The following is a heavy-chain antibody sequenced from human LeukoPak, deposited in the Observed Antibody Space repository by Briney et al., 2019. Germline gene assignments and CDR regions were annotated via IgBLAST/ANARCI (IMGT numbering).Heavy chain of an antibody. D-gene: IGHD3-10*01. CDR3: AKGESHPKYYFDY. CDR2: VSGGDGSP. Sequence: GGSLRLSCAASGFTFSTYAMRWVRQAPGKGLEWVSSVSGGDGSPYYADSVKGRFTISRDNSKNTLYLQMNSLRAEDTAVYYCAKGESHPKYYFDYWGQGTLVTVSS. V-gene: IGHV3-23*01. J-gene: IGHJ4*02. CDR1: GFTFSTYA.